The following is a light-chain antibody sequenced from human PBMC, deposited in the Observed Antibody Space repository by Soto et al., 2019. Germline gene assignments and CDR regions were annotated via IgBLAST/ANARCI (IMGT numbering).Light chain of an antibody. Sequence: EIVMTQSPAPLSVSPGEGATLSCRASHSVISNLAWYQQKPGQSPRLLIFGASTRATGTPARFSGSGSETEFTLTISSLQSEDFAVYYCQQYSDWPLTFGGGTKVEIK. CDR1: HSVISN. V-gene: IGKV3D-15*01. J-gene: IGKJ4*01. CDR3: QQYSDWPLT. CDR2: GAS.